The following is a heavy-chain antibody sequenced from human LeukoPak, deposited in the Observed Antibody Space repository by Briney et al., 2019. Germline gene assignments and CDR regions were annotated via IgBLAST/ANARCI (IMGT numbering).Heavy chain of an antibody. CDR2: ISSSSSYI. V-gene: IGHV3-21*01. Sequence: GGSLRLSCTASGFIFSNAWMNWVRQAPGKGLEWVSSISSSSSYIYYADSVKGRFTISRDNAKNSLYLQMNSLRAEDTAVYYCAGYYYDSSGYIDYWGQGTLVTVSS. J-gene: IGHJ4*02. D-gene: IGHD3-22*01. CDR1: GFIFSNAW. CDR3: AGYYYDSSGYIDY.